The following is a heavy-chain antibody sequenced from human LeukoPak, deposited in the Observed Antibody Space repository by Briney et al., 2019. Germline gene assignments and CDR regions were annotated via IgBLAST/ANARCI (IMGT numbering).Heavy chain of an antibody. J-gene: IGHJ6*02. CDR2: ISYDGSNK. V-gene: IGHV3-30-3*01. CDR3: ARDPSNYGDYYYGMDV. Sequence: GGSLRLSCAASGFPFSSYSMTWVRQAPGKGLEWVAVISYDGSNKYYADSVKGRFTISRDNSKNTLYLQMNSLRAEDTAVYYCARDPSNYGDYYYGMDVWGQGTTVTVSS. CDR1: GFPFSSYS. D-gene: IGHD4-11*01.